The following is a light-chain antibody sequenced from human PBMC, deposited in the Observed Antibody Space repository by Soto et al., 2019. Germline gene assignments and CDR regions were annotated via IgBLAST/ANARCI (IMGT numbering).Light chain of an antibody. V-gene: IGKV3-11*01. Sequence: EIVLTQSPATLSLSPGERATLSCRASQSVSSYLAWYQQKPCQAPRLLIFDASNRATGIPARFSGSGPGTDFHLTISSLEPEDFAVYYSHQRSNWRGLTFGGGTKNEIK. J-gene: IGKJ4*01. CDR1: QSVSSY. CDR3: HQRSNWRGLT. CDR2: DAS.